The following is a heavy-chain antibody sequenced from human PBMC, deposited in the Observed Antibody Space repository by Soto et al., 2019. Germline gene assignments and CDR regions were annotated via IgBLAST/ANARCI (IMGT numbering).Heavy chain of an antibody. CDR3: AAGGRVTFNDFDF. CDR2: VIGSVGST. V-gene: IGHV1-69*01. CDR1: GGTLTSFA. Sequence: QLVQSGAAVMKTGSSVKVSCTASGGTLTSFAVSWVRQAPGQGLEWMGGVIGSVGSTKFAQRFQGRLMITADDSANSAFMELRSLKSEDTAISYCAAGGRVTFNDFDFWGQGTLVTGSS. J-gene: IGHJ1*01. D-gene: IGHD3-3*01.